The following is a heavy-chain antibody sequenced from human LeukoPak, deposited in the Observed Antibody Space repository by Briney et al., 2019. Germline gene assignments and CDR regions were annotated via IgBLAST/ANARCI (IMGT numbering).Heavy chain of an antibody. V-gene: IGHV3-23*01. D-gene: IGHD6-13*01. J-gene: IGHJ4*02. CDR3: AKCLYFSSWHYFDY. CDR1: GFTFSSYA. CDR2: ISGGGGST. Sequence: GGSLRLSCAASGFTFSSYAMSWVRQAPGKGLEWVSAISGGGGSTYYADSVKGRFTISRDNSKNTLYLQMNSLRAEDTAVYYCAKCLYFSSWHYFDYWGQGTLVTVSS.